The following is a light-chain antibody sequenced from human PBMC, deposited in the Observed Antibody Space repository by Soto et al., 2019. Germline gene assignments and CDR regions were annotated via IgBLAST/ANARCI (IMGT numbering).Light chain of an antibody. CDR1: SSDVGGYNY. Sequence: QSALTQPASVSGSPGQSIAISCTGTSSDVGGYNYVSWYQQYPGKAPKLMIYHVSNRPSGVSNRFSGSKSGNSASLTTSGLQAEYEADYYCSSYTSTSTYVFGTGTKLTGL. J-gene: IGLJ1*01. CDR3: SSYTSTSTYV. CDR2: HVS. V-gene: IGLV2-14*01.